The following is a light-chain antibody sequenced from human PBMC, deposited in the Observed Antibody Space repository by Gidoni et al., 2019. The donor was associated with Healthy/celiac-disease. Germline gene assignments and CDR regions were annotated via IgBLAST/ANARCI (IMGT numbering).Light chain of an antibody. CDR1: QSLLHSNGYNY. CDR2: FGS. V-gene: IGKV2-28*01. CDR3: MQALQTPRT. Sequence: DIVMTQSPLTLPVTPGEPASISCRSSQSLLHSNGYNYLDWYLQKPGQSPQLLIYFGSNRATGVPYRFSGSGSGTDFTLKISRVEAEDFGVYYCMQALQTPRTFGRGTKVEIK. J-gene: IGKJ1*01.